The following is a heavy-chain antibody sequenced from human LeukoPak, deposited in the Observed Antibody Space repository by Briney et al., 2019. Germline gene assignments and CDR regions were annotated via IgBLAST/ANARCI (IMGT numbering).Heavy chain of an antibody. CDR1: GFTFSDYY. CDR3: ARDLNYDFWSGSTLFGY. V-gene: IGHV3-11*04. D-gene: IGHD3-3*01. J-gene: IGHJ4*02. Sequence: GGSLRLSCAASGFTFSDYYMSWIRQAPGKGLEWVSYISSSGSTIYYADSVKGRSTISRDNAKNSLYLQMNSLRAEDTAVYYCARDLNYDFWSGSTLFGYWGQGTLVTVSS. CDR2: ISSSGSTI.